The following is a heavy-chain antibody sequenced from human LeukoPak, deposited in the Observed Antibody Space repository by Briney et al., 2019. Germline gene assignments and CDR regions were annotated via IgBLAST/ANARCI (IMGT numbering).Heavy chain of an antibody. CDR1: GYTFTSYA. J-gene: IGHJ4*02. V-gene: IGHV1-3*01. CDR3: ARARWTSTTTTYYLDH. D-gene: IGHD4-17*01. Sequence: GASVKVSCKASGYTFTSYAIHWVRQAPGQRLEWMGWIDAGNGKTKYSQNFQGRVTITRDTSATTAYMDLSSLRSEDTAVYYCARARWTSTTTTYYLDHWGQGTLATVSS. CDR2: IDAGNGKT.